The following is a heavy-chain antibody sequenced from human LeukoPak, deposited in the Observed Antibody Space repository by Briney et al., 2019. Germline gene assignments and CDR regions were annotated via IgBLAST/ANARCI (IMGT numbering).Heavy chain of an antibody. V-gene: IGHV3-48*02. CDR1: GFTFNTYS. J-gene: IGHJ4*02. Sequence: PGGCLRLSCAGSGFTFNTYSMNWVRQAPGKGLEWVSYISSGSSTIYYADSVKGRFTISRDNAKNSLYLQMNSLRDEDTAVYYCARGNWAFDYWGQGTLVTVSS. CDR3: ARGNWAFDY. D-gene: IGHD7-27*01. CDR2: ISSGSSTI.